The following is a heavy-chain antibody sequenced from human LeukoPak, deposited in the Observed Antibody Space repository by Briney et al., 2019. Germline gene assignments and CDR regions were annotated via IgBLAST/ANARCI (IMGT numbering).Heavy chain of an antibody. CDR3: ARHFLIGPYYYGSGSYLIDY. CDR2: MYYSGSGTT. D-gene: IGHD3-10*01. J-gene: IGHJ4*02. Sequence: SETLSLTCSVSGGSISSNTYYWGWIRQPPGKGLEWIGSMYYSGSGTTYYNPSLKSRVIISVDTSKNQFSLKLSSVTAADTAVYYCARHFLIGPYYYGSGSYLIDYWGQGTLVTVSS. V-gene: IGHV4-39*01. CDR1: GGSISSNTYY.